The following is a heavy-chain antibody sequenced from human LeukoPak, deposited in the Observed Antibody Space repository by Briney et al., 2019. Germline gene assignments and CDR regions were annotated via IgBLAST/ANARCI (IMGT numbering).Heavy chain of an antibody. CDR2: ISYSGSS. V-gene: IGHV4-39*01. D-gene: IGHD2-2*01. CDR3: ARLPARLSWFDP. CDR1: GFTFSSYA. Sequence: PGGSLRLSCAASGFTFSSYAMSWVRQAPGKGLEWIGSISYSGSSYYNPSLKSRVTISVDTSKNQFSLKLRSVTAADTAVYYCARLPARLSWFDPWGQGTLVTVSS. J-gene: IGHJ5*02.